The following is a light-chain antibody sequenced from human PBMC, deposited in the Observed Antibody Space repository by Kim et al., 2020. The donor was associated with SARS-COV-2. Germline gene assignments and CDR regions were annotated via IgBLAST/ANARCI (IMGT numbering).Light chain of an antibody. J-gene: IGKJ1*01. CDR2: GAS. Sequence: SPGERATLSCRVSQIVSGTFLVWYQHRPGQAPRLLIYGASNRATGVPDRFSGSGSGTDFTLTISRLEPEDSAVYYCQQCSSAPWTFGQGTKVDIK. V-gene: IGKV3-20*01. CDR3: QQCSSAPWT. CDR1: QIVSGTF.